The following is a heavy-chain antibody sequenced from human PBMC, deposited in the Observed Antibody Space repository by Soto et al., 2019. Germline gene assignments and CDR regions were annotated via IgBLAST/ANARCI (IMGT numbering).Heavy chain of an antibody. CDR2: ISAYNGNT. Sequence: QVQLVQSGAEVKKPGASVKVSCKASGYTLTSYGISWVRQAPGQGLEWMGWISAYNGNTNYAQKLQGRVTMTTDTATSTAYMELRSLRSDDTAVYYCARVKYSPPYYYYSGMDVWGQGTTVTVSS. D-gene: IGHD5-18*01. J-gene: IGHJ6*02. CDR1: GYTLTSYG. V-gene: IGHV1-18*01. CDR3: ARVKYSPPYYYYSGMDV.